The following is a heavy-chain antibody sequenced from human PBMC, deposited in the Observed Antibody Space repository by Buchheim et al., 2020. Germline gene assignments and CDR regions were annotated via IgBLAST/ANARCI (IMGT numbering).Heavy chain of an antibody. J-gene: IGHJ4*02. Sequence: EVQLVESGGGLVQPGGSLRLSCAASGFTFSTYSMHWVRQAPGKGLVWVSRINGDGGKKVYADFVKGRFTISRDTTKNTVYLQMNSLRPEDTAVYYCARGGSDNWNVKDYWGQGTL. CDR2: INGDGGKK. V-gene: IGHV3-74*01. CDR3: ARGGSDNWNVKDY. CDR1: GFTFSTYS. D-gene: IGHD1-20*01.